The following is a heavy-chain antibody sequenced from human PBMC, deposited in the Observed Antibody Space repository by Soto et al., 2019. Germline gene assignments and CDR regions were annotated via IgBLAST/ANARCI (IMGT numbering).Heavy chain of an antibody. V-gene: IGHV6-1*01. CDR3: ARKVPGPGAFDI. Sequence: PSQTLSLTCAISGDSVSSNSAAWNWIRQSPSRGLEWLGRTYYRSKWYNDCAVSVKSRITISPDTSKNQFSLQLNSVTPEDTTVYYCARKVPGPGAFDIWGQGTMVTVSS. J-gene: IGHJ3*02. CDR1: GDSVSSNSAA. CDR2: TYYRSKWYN.